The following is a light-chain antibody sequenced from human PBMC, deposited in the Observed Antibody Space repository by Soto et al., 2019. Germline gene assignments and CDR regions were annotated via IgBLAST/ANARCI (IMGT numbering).Light chain of an antibody. J-gene: IGKJ2*01. Sequence: EIVLTQSPCTLSVSLGDRATLSCRASQSVSSKLAWYQQKPGQAPRLLIYGASSMNTGIPDRFGGSGSGTEFTLTISRLEPDDFAVYYCQHYGGSPETFGQGTKVEL. CDR1: QSVSSK. V-gene: IGKV3-20*01. CDR3: QHYGGSPET. CDR2: GAS.